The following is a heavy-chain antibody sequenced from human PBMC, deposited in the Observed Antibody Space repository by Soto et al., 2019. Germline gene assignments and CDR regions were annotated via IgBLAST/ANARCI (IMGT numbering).Heavy chain of an antibody. V-gene: IGHV4-39*01. J-gene: IGHJ4*02. Sequence: QLQLQESGPGLVKPSETLSLTCTVSGVSISSSSYYWGWIRQPPGKGLEWIGSIYYSGSTYYNPSLTSRVTRSVDTSKNQFSLKLSSVTAADTAVYYCARLSFGGVIVTPNWGQGTLVTVSS. D-gene: IGHD3-16*02. CDR3: ARLSFGGVIVTPN. CDR2: IYYSGST. CDR1: GVSISSSSYY.